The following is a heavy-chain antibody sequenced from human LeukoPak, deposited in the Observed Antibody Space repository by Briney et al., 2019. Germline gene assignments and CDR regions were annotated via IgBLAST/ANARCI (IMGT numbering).Heavy chain of an antibody. CDR1: GFTFSNYG. Sequence: GGSLRLSCAASGFTFSNYGMHWVRQAPGKGLVWVSLINSDGSSTNYVDSVKGRFTISRDNAKNTLYLQMNSLRAEDTAVYYCAGGKTYGMDVWGQGTTVTVSS. V-gene: IGHV3-74*01. CDR2: INSDGSST. CDR3: AGGKTYGMDV. J-gene: IGHJ6*02.